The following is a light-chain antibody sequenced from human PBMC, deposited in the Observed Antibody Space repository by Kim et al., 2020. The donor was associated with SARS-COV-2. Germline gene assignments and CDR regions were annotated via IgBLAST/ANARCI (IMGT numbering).Light chain of an antibody. V-gene: IGKV1-5*03. CDR1: ESLNDW. CDR3: QQYVSYLWT. Sequence: DIQMTQSPSTLSASVGDRVTITCRASESLNDWLAWYQQKPGKTPKLLIYKASNLESGVPSRFSGSGSGTEFTLTISSLQPDDFATYYCQQYVSYLWTFGQRTKVDIK. J-gene: IGKJ1*01. CDR2: KAS.